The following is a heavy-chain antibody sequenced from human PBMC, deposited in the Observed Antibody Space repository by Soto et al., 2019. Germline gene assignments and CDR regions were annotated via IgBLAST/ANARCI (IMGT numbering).Heavy chain of an antibody. CDR2: ISGSGGST. CDR3: AKAYSGYDYVSFYFDY. D-gene: IGHD5-12*01. J-gene: IGHJ4*02. CDR1: GFTFSSYA. Sequence: GGSLRLSCAASGFTFSSYAMSWVRQAPGKGLEWVSAISGSGGSTYYADSVKGRFTISRDNSKNTLYLQMNSLRAEDTAVYYCAKAYSGYDYVSFYFDYWGQGTLVTAS. V-gene: IGHV3-23*01.